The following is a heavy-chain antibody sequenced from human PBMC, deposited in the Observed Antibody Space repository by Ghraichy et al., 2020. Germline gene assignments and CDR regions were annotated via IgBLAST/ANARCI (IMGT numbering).Heavy chain of an antibody. CDR1: GYTFTSYY. J-gene: IGHJ6*02. V-gene: IGHV1-46*01. CDR2: INPSGGST. D-gene: IGHD2-2*01. Sequence: ASVKVSCKASGYTFTSYYMHWVRQAPGQGLEWMGIINPSGGSTSYAQKFQGRVTMTRDTSTSTVYMELSSLRSEDTAVYYCARGEQDIVVVPAAMDYYYYYGMDVWGQGTTVTVSS. CDR3: ARGEQDIVVVPAAMDYYYYYGMDV.